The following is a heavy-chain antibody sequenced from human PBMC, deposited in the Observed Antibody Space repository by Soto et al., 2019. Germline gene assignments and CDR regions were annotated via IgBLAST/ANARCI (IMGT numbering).Heavy chain of an antibody. Sequence: EVQLLESGGALVQPGGFLRLSCTASGFSFSNYALSWVRQAPGKGLEWVSTLSAGGRTYYADSVKGRFTIAREGSRNRVHMQISILRPDDTAVYYCAKESLPEHYGDTLFDYWGQGTRVTVST. CDR3: AKESLPEHYGDTLFDY. CDR2: LSAGGRT. CDR1: GFSFSNYA. V-gene: IGHV3-23*01. D-gene: IGHD4-17*01. J-gene: IGHJ4*02.